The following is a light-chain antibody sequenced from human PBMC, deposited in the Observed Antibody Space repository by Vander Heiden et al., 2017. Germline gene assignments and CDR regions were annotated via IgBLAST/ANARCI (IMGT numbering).Light chain of an antibody. CDR2: DVS. J-gene: IGLJ2*01. Sequence: QSDLPQPASGSGSPGQSVSISCTGTANDVGAFNFVSWYQQQPGTAPKLMIYDVSTRPSGVSNRFSGSKSGNTASLTISGLQPEDEADYYCSSYTRSSTVLFGGGTKLTVL. CDR3: SSYTRSSTVL. CDR1: ANDVGAFNF. V-gene: IGLV2-14*01.